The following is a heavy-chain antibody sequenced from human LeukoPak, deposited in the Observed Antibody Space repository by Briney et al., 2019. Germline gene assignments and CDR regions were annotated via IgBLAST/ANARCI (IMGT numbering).Heavy chain of an antibody. Sequence: SETLSLTCTVSGGPISSGDYYWSWIRQPPGKGLEWIGYIYYSGSTYYNPSLNSRVTISVDTSKNHFSLKLNSVTAADTAVYYCAGFRGGYGNYWGQGTLVTVSS. CDR3: AGFRGGYGNY. V-gene: IGHV4-30-4*01. J-gene: IGHJ4*02. CDR2: IYYSGST. D-gene: IGHD5-12*01. CDR1: GGPISSGDYY.